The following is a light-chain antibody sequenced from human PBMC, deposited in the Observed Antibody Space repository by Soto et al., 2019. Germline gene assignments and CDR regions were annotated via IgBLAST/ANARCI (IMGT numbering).Light chain of an antibody. CDR1: QSISSW. CDR3: QQYHTYWT. Sequence: DIQMTQSPSTLSASVGDRVTITCRASQSISSWLAWYQQKPGKAPNLLIYKASSLESGVPSRFSGSGSGTEFTLTITSLQPDDFATYYCQQYHTYWTFGQGTKVEI. V-gene: IGKV1-5*03. J-gene: IGKJ1*01. CDR2: KAS.